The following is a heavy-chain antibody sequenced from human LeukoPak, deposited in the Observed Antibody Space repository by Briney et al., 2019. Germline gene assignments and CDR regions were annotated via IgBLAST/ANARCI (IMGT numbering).Heavy chain of an antibody. Sequence: GGSLRLSCAAPGFTFSSYATSWVRQAPGKGLEWVSRVGGSGVSTYYADSVKGRFTISIDNSKNTLYLQMNSLRAEDTAVYYCAKNNDFDYGGQGTLVTVSS. CDR1: GFTFSSYA. CDR2: VGGSGVST. CDR3: AKNNDFDY. V-gene: IGHV3-23*01. J-gene: IGHJ4*02. D-gene: IGHD2-8*01.